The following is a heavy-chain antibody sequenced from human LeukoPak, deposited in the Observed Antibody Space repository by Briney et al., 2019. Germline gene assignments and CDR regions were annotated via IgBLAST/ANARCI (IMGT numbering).Heavy chain of an antibody. CDR3: ARSIAARHCDY. D-gene: IGHD6-6*01. Sequence: ASVKVSCKASGYTFTSYYMHWVRQAPGQGLEWMGIINPSGGSTSYTQKFQGRVTMTRDTSTSTVYMELSSLRSEDTAVYYCARSIAARHCDYWGQGTLVTVSS. CDR2: INPSGGST. J-gene: IGHJ4*02. CDR1: GYTFTSYY. V-gene: IGHV1-46*01.